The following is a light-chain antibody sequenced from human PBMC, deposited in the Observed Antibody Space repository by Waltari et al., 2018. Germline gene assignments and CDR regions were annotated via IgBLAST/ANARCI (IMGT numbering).Light chain of an antibody. J-gene: IGLJ2*01. CDR3: TSYAGSNNWI. CDR1: RSDVVAYNY. CDR2: EVT. Sequence: QSALTQPPSASGSPGQSVTISCTGTRSDVVAYNYVSWYQQPPGKAPKLVIYEVTKRPSGVPARFSGSKSGYAASLTVSGLQAEDEADYYCTSYAGSNNWIFGGGTKVTVL. V-gene: IGLV2-8*01.